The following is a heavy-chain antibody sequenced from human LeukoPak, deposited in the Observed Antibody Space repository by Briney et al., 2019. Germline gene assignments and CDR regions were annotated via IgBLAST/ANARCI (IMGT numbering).Heavy chain of an antibody. Sequence: GGSLRLSCAASGFTVSGNYMSWVRQAPGKGLEWVSSIYSGGRRDYAVSVKGRFTISRDNFKNTLFLQMTSLRAEDTAVYYCATPTLGGGGNSDPFDVWGRGTMVTVSS. D-gene: IGHD4-23*01. J-gene: IGHJ3*01. CDR1: GFTVSGNY. V-gene: IGHV3-53*01. CDR2: IYSGGRR. CDR3: ATPTLGGGGNSDPFDV.